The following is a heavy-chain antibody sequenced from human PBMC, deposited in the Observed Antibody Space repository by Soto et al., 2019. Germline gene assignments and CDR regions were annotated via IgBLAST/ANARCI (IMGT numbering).Heavy chain of an antibody. CDR2: INPNSGGT. J-gene: IGHJ6*02. CDR3: ARDQGPRNCSGGSCYSERDYYYYYGIYV. D-gene: IGHD2-15*01. Sequence: ASVKVSCKASGYTFTGYYMHWVRQAPGQGLEWMGWINPNSGGTNYAQKFQGWVTMTRDTSISTAYMELSRLRSDDTAVYYCARDQGPRNCSGGSCYSERDYYYYYGIYVCGQGTTVTVSS. V-gene: IGHV1-2*04. CDR1: GYTFTGYY.